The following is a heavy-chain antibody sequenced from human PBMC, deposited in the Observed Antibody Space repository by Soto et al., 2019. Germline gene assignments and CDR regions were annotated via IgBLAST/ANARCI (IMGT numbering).Heavy chain of an antibody. CDR1: GYTFTSYG. V-gene: IGHV1-18*01. D-gene: IGHD6-13*01. J-gene: IGHJ4*02. CDR2: ISPYNGNT. CDR3: ARESSRSCPDY. Sequence: QVQLVQSGAEVKKPGASVKVSCKASGYTFTSYGISWVRQAPGQELECMGWISPYNGNTSYAQKLQGRVTMTTHTSTSTAYMELWSLRSDDPAVYYCARESSRSCPDYGGQGTLVTVSS.